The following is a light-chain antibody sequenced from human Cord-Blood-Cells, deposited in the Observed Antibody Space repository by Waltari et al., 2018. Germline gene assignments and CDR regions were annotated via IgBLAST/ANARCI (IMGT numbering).Light chain of an antibody. CDR3: QQYNNWPPWT. CDR2: GAS. Sequence: EIVMTQSPATLSVSPGERATLSCRASQSVSSNLAWYQQKPGQGPRLLIYGASTRATGIPARFSGSGSGTEFTLTISSLQSEDFAVYDCQQYNNWPPWTFGQGTKVEIK. J-gene: IGKJ1*01. CDR1: QSVSSN. V-gene: IGKV3-15*01.